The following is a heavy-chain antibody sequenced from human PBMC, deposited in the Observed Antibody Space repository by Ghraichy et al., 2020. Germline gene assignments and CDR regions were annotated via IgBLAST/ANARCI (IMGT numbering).Heavy chain of an antibody. CDR2: ISSSGGSI. CDR3: ARLGWESLIFFDY. CDR1: GFTFSYYN. Sequence: GGSLRLSCAASGFTFSYYNMNWVRQAPGKGLEWVSHISSSGGSIYYADSVKGRFTISRDNAKNSLYLQMNSLRAEDTAVYYCARLGWESLIFFDYWGQGTLVTVSS. D-gene: IGHD3/OR15-3a*01. J-gene: IGHJ4*02. V-gene: IGHV3-48*01.